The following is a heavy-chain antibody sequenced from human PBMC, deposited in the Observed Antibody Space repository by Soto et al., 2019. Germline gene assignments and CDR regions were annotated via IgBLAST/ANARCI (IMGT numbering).Heavy chain of an antibody. CDR3: ARDDGDYALGTRFDY. V-gene: IGHV4-31*03. J-gene: IGHJ4*02. D-gene: IGHD4-17*01. CDR1: GGSISSGGYY. Sequence: QVQLQESGPGLVKPSQTLSLTCTVSGGSISSGGYYWSWIRQHPGKGLEWIGYIYYSGSTYYNPSLKSRVTISVDTSKNQSSLKPSSVTAADTAVYYCARDDGDYALGTRFDYWGQGTLVTVSS. CDR2: IYYSGST.